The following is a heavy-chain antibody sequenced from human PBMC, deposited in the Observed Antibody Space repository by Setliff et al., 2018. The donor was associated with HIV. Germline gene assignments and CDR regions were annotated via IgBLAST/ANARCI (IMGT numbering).Heavy chain of an antibody. CDR3: ARQLSNSLDY. CDR1: GFTFSSSG. V-gene: IGHV1-18*01. D-gene: IGHD7-27*01. J-gene: IGHJ4*02. Sequence: ASVKVSCQASGFTFSSSGISRVRQAPGQGLEWMGWISPDNANTRISQKFRGSVTMTRDRSINTAYMELSRLRSDDTAVYYCARQLSNSLDYWGQGTLVTVSS. CDR2: ISPDNANT.